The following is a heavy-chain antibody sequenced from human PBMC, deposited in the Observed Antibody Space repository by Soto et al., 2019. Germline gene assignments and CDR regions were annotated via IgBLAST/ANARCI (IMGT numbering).Heavy chain of an antibody. CDR1: GDTFNTYA. J-gene: IGHJ6*02. CDR2: IIPLFGTT. D-gene: IGHD2-15*01. V-gene: IGHV1-69*01. Sequence: QVQLVQSGAEVKKPGSSVKVSCKASGDTFNTYAINWVRQAPGQGLEWMGEIIPLFGTTNHAQKFQGRVTITADESTRTAYMELSSLRSDDTAVYYCARRTVAPGASLSYYGMDVWGQGTTVTVSS. CDR3: ARRTVAPGASLSYYGMDV.